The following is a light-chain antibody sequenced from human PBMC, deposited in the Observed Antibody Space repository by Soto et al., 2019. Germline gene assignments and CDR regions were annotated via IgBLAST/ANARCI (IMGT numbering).Light chain of an antibody. Sequence: QSALTQPASVSGSPGQPITISCTGTSSDFGGYNYVSWYQQHPGKAPKLMIYDVSNRPSGVSNRFSGSKSGNTASLTIPGLQAEDEADYYCSSYTSSSTLYVFGTGTKVTVL. CDR2: DVS. CDR1: SSDFGGYNY. V-gene: IGLV2-14*01. CDR3: SSYTSSSTLYV. J-gene: IGLJ1*01.